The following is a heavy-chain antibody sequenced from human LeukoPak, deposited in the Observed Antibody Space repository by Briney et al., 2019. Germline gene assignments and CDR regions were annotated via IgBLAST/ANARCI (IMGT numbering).Heavy chain of an antibody. CDR1: GASIDSGSFN. V-gene: IGHV4-61*02. J-gene: IGHJ4*02. Sequence: SETLSLTCTVSGASIDSGSFNWTWIRQPAEKGLELEWVGRIYTSGTTDCNPSLKSRVTISVDTSKNQFSLRLSSVTAADTAVYFCARGGISTGGADYWGQGTLVTVSS. D-gene: IGHD6-13*01. CDR2: IYTSGTT. CDR3: ARGGISTGGADY.